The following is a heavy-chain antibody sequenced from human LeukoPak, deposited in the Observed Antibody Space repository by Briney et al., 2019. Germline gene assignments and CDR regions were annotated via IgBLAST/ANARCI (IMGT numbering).Heavy chain of an antibody. D-gene: IGHD3-10*01. CDR3: AKEIAHRPEGVNYYGSGSYGDY. CDR1: GFTFSSYG. J-gene: IGHJ4*02. CDR2: ISYDGSNK. V-gene: IGHV3-30*18. Sequence: GGSLRLSCAASGFTFSSYGMHWVRQAPGKGLEWVAVISYDGSNKYYADSVKGRFTISRDNSKNTLYLQMNSLRAEDTAVYYCAKEIAHRPEGVNYYGSGSYGDYWGQGTLVTVSS.